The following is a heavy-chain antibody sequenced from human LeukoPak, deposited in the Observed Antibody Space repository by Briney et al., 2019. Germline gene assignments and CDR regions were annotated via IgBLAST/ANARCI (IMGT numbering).Heavy chain of an antibody. J-gene: IGHJ4*02. CDR2: ISSSSSYI. CDR1: GFTFSSYS. D-gene: IGHD3-10*01. CDR3: ARGDGSGSYPLYYFDY. Sequence: PGGSLRLSCAASGFTFSSYSMNWVRQAPGKGLEWVSSISSSSSYIYYADSVKGRFTISRDNAKNSLYLQMNSLRAEDTAAYYCARGDGSGSYPLYYFDYWGQGTLVTVSS. V-gene: IGHV3-21*01.